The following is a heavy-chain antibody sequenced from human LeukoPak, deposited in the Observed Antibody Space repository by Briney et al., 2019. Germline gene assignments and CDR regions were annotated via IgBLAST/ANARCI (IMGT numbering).Heavy chain of an antibody. CDR3: ARDLYGVSHDY. V-gene: IGHV3-53*01. J-gene: IGHJ4*02. D-gene: IGHD4-17*01. CDR2: IYSSGST. Sequence: PGGSLRLSCAASGFTVSSNYMNWVRQAPGKGLEGVSVIYSSGSTYYADSVRGRFTISRDNSKNTLYLKMNSLRAEDTAVYYCARDLYGVSHDYWGQGTLVTVSS. CDR1: GFTVSSNY.